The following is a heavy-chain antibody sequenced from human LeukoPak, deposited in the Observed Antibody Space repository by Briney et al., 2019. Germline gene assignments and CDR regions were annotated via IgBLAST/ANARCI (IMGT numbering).Heavy chain of an antibody. CDR1: GGSISSYY. CDR3: ARGLPAYYDILTGYSYYYYYYMDV. J-gene: IGHJ6*03. CDR2: IYYSGST. D-gene: IGHD3-9*01. V-gene: IGHV4-59*01. Sequence: SETLSLTCTVSGGSISSYYWSWIRQPPGKGLEWIGYIYYSGSTNYNPSLKSRVTISVDTSKNQFSLKLSSVTAADTAVYYCARGLPAYYDILTGYSYYYYYYMDVWGKGTTVTISS.